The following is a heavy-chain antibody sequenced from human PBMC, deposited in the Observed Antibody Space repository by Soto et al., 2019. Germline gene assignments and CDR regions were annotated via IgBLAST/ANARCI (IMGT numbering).Heavy chain of an antibody. Sequence: SETLSLTCTVSGGSISSSSYYWGWIRQPPGKGLEWIGSIYYSGSTYYNPSLKSRVTISVDTSKNQFSLKLSSATAADTAVYYCASSYCSSTSCYAWDNWFDPCCQAPLVTVSS. CDR1: GGSISSSSYY. CDR3: ASSYCSSTSCYAWDNWFDP. J-gene: IGHJ5*02. V-gene: IGHV4-39*01. D-gene: IGHD2-2*01. CDR2: IYYSGST.